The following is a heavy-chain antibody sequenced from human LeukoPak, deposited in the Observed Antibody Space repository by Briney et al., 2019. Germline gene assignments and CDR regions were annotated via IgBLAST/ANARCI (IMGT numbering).Heavy chain of an antibody. CDR3: AKLYAPADAVDI. D-gene: IGHD2-2*01. CDR2: ISSSGGGR. Sequence: GGSLRLSCAASGFAFSSYFMSWVRQAPGKGLEWVSGISSSGGGRHYADSVKGHFTISRDNSKNTLFLEMNSLRGEDTAVYYCAKLYAPADAVDIWGRGTMVTVSS. J-gene: IGHJ3*02. V-gene: IGHV3-23*01. CDR1: GFAFSSYF.